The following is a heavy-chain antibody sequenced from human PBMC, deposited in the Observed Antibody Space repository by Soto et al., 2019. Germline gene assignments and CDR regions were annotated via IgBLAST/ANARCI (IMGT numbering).Heavy chain of an antibody. Sequence: ASVKVSCKASGYTFTSYAMHWVRQAPGQRLEWMGWINPNNGNTKYSQKFQDRVTITRDTSISTAYMELSSLRSDDTAVYYCARDGGTTLWFGESSHYYFDYWGQGTLVTVSS. D-gene: IGHD3-10*01. CDR1: GYTFTSYA. V-gene: IGHV1-3*01. J-gene: IGHJ4*02. CDR3: ARDGGTTLWFGESSHYYFDY. CDR2: INPNNGNT.